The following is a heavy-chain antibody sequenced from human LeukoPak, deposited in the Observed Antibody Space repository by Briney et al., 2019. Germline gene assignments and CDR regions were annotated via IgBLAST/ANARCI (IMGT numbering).Heavy chain of an antibody. D-gene: IGHD5-24*01. CDR1: GFTFNSYP. J-gene: IGHJ6*03. CDR3: ARTKVPYKNHHFYFYMDV. CDR2: ITVNGGTQ. V-gene: IGHV3-64*02. Sequence: GRSLRLSCAASGFTFNSYPMHWVRQAPGKGLEYVSGITVNGGTQYYGDPVKGRFTISRDNSKNTLFLQLGGLTPDDTAVYYCARTKVPYKNHHFYFYMDVWGKGNPVAVSS.